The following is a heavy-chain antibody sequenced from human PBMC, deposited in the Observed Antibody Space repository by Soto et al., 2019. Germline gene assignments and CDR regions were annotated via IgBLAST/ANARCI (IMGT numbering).Heavy chain of an antibody. CDR1: GFTVSSNY. J-gene: IGHJ6*02. V-gene: IGHV3-53*01. D-gene: IGHD2-15*01. CDR2: IYSGGST. CDR3: ARGTVVTGDYYYYGMDV. Sequence: EVQLVESGGGLIQPGGSLRLSCAASGFTVSSNYMSWVRQAPGKGLEWVSVIYSGGSTYYADSVKGRFTISRDNSKNTLYLQMNSLRAEDTAVYYCARGTVVTGDYYYYGMDVWGQGTTVIVSS.